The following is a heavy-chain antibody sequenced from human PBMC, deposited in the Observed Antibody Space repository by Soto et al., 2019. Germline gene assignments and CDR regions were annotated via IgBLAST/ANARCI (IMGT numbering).Heavy chain of an antibody. Sequence: QVQLVQSGAEVKKPGSSVKVSCKASGGTFSSYAISWVRQAPGQGLEWMGGIIPISGTANYAQKFQGRVTITADESTSTAYMELSSLRSEDTDVYYCARSQGSSTSLEIYYSYYYGMDVWGQGTTVTVSS. CDR2: IIPISGTA. V-gene: IGHV1-69*01. CDR3: ARSQGSSTSLEIYYSYYYGMDV. CDR1: GGTFSSYA. D-gene: IGHD2-2*01. J-gene: IGHJ6*02.